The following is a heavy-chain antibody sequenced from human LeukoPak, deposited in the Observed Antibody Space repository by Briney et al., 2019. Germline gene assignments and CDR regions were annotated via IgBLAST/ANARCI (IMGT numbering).Heavy chain of an antibody. D-gene: IGHD3-10*01. V-gene: IGHV3-7*01. Sequence: PGGSLRLSCAASGFTFSSYWMTWVRQAPGKGLEWVANIKQDGSEKYYVDSVKGRFTISRDNAKNSLYLQMNSLRAEDTAVYYCARVYYGSGSHFDYWGQGTLVTVSS. CDR3: ARVYYGSGSHFDY. J-gene: IGHJ4*02. CDR2: IKQDGSEK. CDR1: GFTFSSYW.